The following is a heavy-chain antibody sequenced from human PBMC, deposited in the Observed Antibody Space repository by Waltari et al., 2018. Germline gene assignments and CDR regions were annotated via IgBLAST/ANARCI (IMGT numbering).Heavy chain of an antibody. CDR3: ARSYSKRDYYYGMDV. CDR1: GGSISSYY. CDR2: IYYSGST. J-gene: IGHJ6*02. V-gene: IGHV4-59*01. D-gene: IGHD4-4*01. Sequence: QVQLPESGPGLVTPSETLSLTCTLSGGSISSYYWSWIRQPPGKGLEWIGYIYYSGSTNDNPSLKSRVTISVDTSKNQFSLKLSSVTAADTAVYYCARSYSKRDYYYGMDVWGQGTTVTVSS.